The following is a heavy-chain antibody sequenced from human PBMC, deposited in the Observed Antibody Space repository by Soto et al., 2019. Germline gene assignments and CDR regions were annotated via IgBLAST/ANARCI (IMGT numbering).Heavy chain of an antibody. CDR2: FYYDGST. V-gene: IGHV4-39*01. CDR1: GGSISSRGYY. D-gene: IGHD1-26*01. Sequence: SETLSLTCTVSGGSISSRGYYWDWIRQSPGRGLEWIGSFYYDGSTSYNPSLTSRVTISVDMSKNQFSLKLTSVTATETAVYYCARRSSGTYYFWYDPWGQGTLVTVSS. J-gene: IGHJ5*02. CDR3: ARRSSGTYYFWYDP.